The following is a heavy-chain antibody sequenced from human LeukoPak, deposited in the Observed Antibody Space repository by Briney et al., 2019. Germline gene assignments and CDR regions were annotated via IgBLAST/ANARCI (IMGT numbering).Heavy chain of an antibody. V-gene: IGHV3-23*01. D-gene: IGHD3-22*01. CDR1: GFTFSSYA. CDR3: ANDYYDSSGYIDGPYFDGY. Sequence: GGSLRLSCAASGFTFSSYAMSWVRQAPGKGLEWVSAISGSGGSTYYADSVKGRFTISRDNSKNTLYLQMNSLRAEDTAVYYCANDYYDSSGYIDGPYFDGYWGQGTLVTVSS. CDR2: ISGSGGST. J-gene: IGHJ4*02.